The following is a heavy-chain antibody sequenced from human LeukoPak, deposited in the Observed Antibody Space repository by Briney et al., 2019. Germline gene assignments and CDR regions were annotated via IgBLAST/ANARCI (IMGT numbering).Heavy chain of an antibody. Sequence: YPGGSLRRSCAASGFSFDDYAVHWVRQAPGKGLEWVSLISGDGDSTYYADSVKGRFTISRDNSKDSLYLQMNSLRTEDTALYYCAKDTGITPSGISGFFDFWGQGTLVTVSS. V-gene: IGHV3-43*02. J-gene: IGHJ4*02. CDR1: GFSFDDYA. D-gene: IGHD6-13*01. CDR3: AKDTGITPSGISGFFDF. CDR2: ISGDGDST.